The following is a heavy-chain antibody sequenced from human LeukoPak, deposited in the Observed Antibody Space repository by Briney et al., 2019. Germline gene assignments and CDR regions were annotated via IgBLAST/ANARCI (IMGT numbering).Heavy chain of an antibody. D-gene: IGHD6-13*01. V-gene: IGHV3-23*01. CDR2: ISGSGTST. Sequence: GGSLRLSCAGSGFTFSSYAMSWVRQAPGKGLQWVSSISGSGTSTYYADSVKGRFTISRDNSKNTLFLQMNSLRADDTAVYYCAKERYSSSWYVFDYWGQGSLVTVSS. CDR1: GFTFSSYA. J-gene: IGHJ4*02. CDR3: AKERYSSSWYVFDY.